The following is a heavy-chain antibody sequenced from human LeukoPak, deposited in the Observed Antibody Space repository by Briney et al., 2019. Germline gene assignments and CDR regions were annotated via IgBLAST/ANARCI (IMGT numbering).Heavy chain of an antibody. Sequence: PGGSLRLSCAASGFTFSSYSMNWVRQAPGKGLEWVSYISSSGSTIYYADSVKGRLTISRDNAKNSLYLQMNSLRAEDTAVYYCARALFFIVVVVAATNWFDPWGQGSLVTVSS. CDR1: GFTFSSYS. CDR3: ARALFFIVVVVAATNWFDP. D-gene: IGHD2-15*01. J-gene: IGHJ5*02. CDR2: ISSSGSTI. V-gene: IGHV3-48*04.